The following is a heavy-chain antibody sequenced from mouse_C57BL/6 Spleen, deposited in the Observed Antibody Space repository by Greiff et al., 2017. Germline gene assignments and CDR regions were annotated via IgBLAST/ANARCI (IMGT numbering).Heavy chain of an antibody. J-gene: IGHJ3*01. CDR3: TTEGLQRRFAY. CDR1: GFNIKDDY. D-gene: IGHD2-2*01. V-gene: IGHV14-4*01. Sequence: EVKLMESGAELVRPGASVKLSCTASGFNIKDDYMHWVKQRPEQGLEWIGWIDPENGDTEYASKFQGKATITADTSSNTAYLQLSSLTSEDTAVYYCTTEGLQRRFAYWGQGTLVTVSA. CDR2: IDPENGDT.